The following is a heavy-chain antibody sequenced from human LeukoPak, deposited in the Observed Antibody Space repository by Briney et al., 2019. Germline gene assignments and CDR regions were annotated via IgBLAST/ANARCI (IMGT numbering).Heavy chain of an antibody. CDR2: VSSSGSTI. CDR1: GFTFSSYE. J-gene: IGHJ2*01. V-gene: IGHV3-48*03. D-gene: IGHD2-15*01. Sequence: GGSLRLSCAASGFTFSSYEMNWVRQAPGKGLEWVSYVSSSGSTIDYADSVKGRFTISRDNAENSLYLQMNSLRVEDTAVYYCAKTYCSGGSCYWYFDLWGRGTLVTVSS. CDR3: AKTYCSGGSCYWYFDL.